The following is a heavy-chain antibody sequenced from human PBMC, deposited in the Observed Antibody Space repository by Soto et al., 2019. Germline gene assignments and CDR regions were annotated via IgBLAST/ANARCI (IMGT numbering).Heavy chain of an antibody. CDR1: GYTFTNYV. Sequence: QVQLVQSGSEVKKPGASVKVSCKSSGYTFTNYVLIWVRQAPGQGLEWMGWISADNGNTHYAQKLQGRVTMTTDTSTSPAYRELRSLRSDATAVYYCARDRGSYALDYWGQGTLVTVS. V-gene: IGHV1-18*01. J-gene: IGHJ4*02. CDR3: ARDRGSYALDY. D-gene: IGHD2-15*01. CDR2: ISADNGNT.